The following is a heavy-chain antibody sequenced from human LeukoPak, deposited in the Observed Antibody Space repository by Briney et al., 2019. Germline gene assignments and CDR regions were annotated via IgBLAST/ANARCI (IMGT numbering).Heavy chain of an antibody. J-gene: IGHJ3*02. D-gene: IGHD1-1*01. Sequence: ASVKVSCKASGYTFTGYYMHWVRQAPGQGLEWMGWINPNSGGTNYAQKFQGRVTMTRDTSISTAYMELSRLRSDDTAVYYCARFDPTRNAFDIWGQGTMVTVSS. V-gene: IGHV1-2*02. CDR2: INPNSGGT. CDR1: GYTFTGYY. CDR3: ARFDPTRNAFDI.